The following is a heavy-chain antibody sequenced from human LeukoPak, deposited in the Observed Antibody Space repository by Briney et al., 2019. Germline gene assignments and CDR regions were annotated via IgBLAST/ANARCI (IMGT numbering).Heavy chain of an antibody. CDR3: AGLAAAGPFDI. CDR1: GYTFTGYG. V-gene: IGHV1-18*01. Sequence: ASVKVSCKASGYTFTGYGISWVRQAPGQGLEWMGWISAYNGNTNYAQKLQGRVTMTTDTSTSTAYMELRSLRSDDTAVYYCAGLAAAGPFDIWGQGTMVTVSS. J-gene: IGHJ3*02. CDR2: ISAYNGNT. D-gene: IGHD6-13*01.